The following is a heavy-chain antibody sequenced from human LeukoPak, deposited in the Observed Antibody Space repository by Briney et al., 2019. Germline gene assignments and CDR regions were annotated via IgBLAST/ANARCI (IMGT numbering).Heavy chain of an antibody. J-gene: IGHJ4*02. Sequence: SQTLSLTCTVSGGSISSGSYYWSWIRQPAGKGLQWIERIYTSGSTNYNPSLKSRVTISVHTSKNQFSLKLSSVTAADTALSYCAGKQYDFWSGSYYFGYWGGGSLVTVSS. CDR1: GGSISSGSYY. CDR2: IYTSGST. V-gene: IGHV4-61*02. D-gene: IGHD3-3*01. CDR3: AGKQYDFWSGSYYFGY.